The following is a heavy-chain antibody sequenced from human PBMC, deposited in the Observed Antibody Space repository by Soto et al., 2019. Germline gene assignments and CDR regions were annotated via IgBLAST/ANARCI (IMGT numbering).Heavy chain of an antibody. CDR2: VSGGSGVT. CDR1: GFSFSTYG. J-gene: IGHJ4*02. V-gene: IGHV3-23*01. CDR3: ATCNGNGDY. Sequence: EVQLLESGGGLVQPGGSLRLSCAVSGFSFSTYGVTWVRQAPGKGLEWVSGVSGGSGVTHYADSVKGRFTITGDNSKNTVYLHMNSLGVDDTAVYYCATCNGNGDYWGQAPGVTVSS.